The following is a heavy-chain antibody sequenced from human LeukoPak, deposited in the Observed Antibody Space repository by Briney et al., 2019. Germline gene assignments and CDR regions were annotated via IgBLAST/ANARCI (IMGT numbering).Heavy chain of an antibody. V-gene: IGHV4-39*07. D-gene: IGHD3-3*01. CDR3: ARVHYDFWSSDYYFDY. CDR2: IYYSGST. CDR1: GGSISSSSYY. J-gene: IGHJ4*02. Sequence: SETLSLTCTVSGGSISSSSYYWGWIRQPPGKGLEWIGGIYYSGSTYYNPSLKSRVTISVDTSKNQFSLKLSSVTAADTAVYYCARVHYDFWSSDYYFDYWGQGTLVTVSS.